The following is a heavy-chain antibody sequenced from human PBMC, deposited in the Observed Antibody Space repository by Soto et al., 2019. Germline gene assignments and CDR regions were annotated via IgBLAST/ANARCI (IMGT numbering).Heavy chain of an antibody. CDR3: ATVVWSGYHIWDY. CDR1: GGSFSVYD. CDR2: INHSGST. Sequence: SETLCITCAVYGGSFSVYDWSWIRQPPGKGLEWIGEINHSGSTNYNPSLKSRVTISVDTSKNQFSLKLSSVTAADTAVYYCATVVWSGYHIWDYWGQGTLVTVSS. J-gene: IGHJ4*02. V-gene: IGHV4-34*01. D-gene: IGHD3-3*01.